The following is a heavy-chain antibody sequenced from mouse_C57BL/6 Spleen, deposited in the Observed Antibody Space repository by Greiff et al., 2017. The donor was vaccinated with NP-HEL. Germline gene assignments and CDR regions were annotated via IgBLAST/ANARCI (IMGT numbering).Heavy chain of an antibody. V-gene: IGHV7-3*01. J-gene: IGHJ2*01. Sequence: EVKLMESGGGLVQPGGSLSLSCAASGFTFTDYYMSWVRQPPGKALEWLGFIRNKANGYTTEYSASVKGRFTISRDNSQSILYLQMNALRAEDSATYYCARSKWTFDYWGQGTTLTVSS. CDR2: IRNKANGYTT. CDR3: ARSKWTFDY. CDR1: GFTFTDYY.